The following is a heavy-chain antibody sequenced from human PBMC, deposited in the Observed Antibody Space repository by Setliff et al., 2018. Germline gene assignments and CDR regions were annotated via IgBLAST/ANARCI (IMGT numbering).Heavy chain of an antibody. D-gene: IGHD3-10*01. J-gene: IGHJ3*02. V-gene: IGHV3-53*05. Sequence: GGSLRLSCAASGFTVSSNYMSWVRQAPGKGLEWVSVIYSGGSTYYADSVKGRFTISRDSSKNTLCLQMSSLRAEDTAVYYCVKTHWDTWIRGAFDIWGQGTMVTVSS. CDR3: VKTHWDTWIRGAFDI. CDR1: GFTVSSNY. CDR2: IYSGGST.